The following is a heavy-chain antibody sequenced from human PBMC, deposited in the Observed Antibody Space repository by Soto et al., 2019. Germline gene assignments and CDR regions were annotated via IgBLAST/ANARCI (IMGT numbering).Heavy chain of an antibody. CDR2: IWYDGGEK. CDR1: GFSFSSYG. V-gene: IGHV3-33*01. D-gene: IGHD6-19*01. J-gene: IGHJ4*02. Sequence: QVQLVESGGGVVQPGGSLRLSCAASGFSFSSYGMHWVRQAPGKGLEWVAVIWYDGGEKSYADSVKGRFTISRDNSRDTLYLQMNTLRAEDTAIYYCARSLGGGWDLDYWGQGTLVTVSS. CDR3: ARSLGGGWDLDY.